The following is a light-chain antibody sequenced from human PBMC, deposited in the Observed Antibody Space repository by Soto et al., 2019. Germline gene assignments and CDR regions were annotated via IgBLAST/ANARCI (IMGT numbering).Light chain of an antibody. V-gene: IGKV1-5*01. CDR1: QSINSR. Sequence: DIQMTQSPSTLSASVGDRVTITCRASQSINSRLAWYQQRPGKAPELLIYDASTLQSGVPSRFSGSGSGTEFTLTISSLQPDDFATYYCLHYYTYPLTFGQGTKVEMK. J-gene: IGKJ1*01. CDR2: DAS. CDR3: LHYYTYPLT.